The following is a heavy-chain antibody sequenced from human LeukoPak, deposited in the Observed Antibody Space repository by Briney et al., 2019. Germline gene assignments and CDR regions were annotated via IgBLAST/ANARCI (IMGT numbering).Heavy chain of an antibody. CDR1: GFTFSDYY. CDR2: ISSSGSTI. D-gene: IGHD6-13*01. Sequence: AGGSLRLSCAASGFTFSDYYMSWIRQAPGEGLEWVSYISSSGSTIYYADSVKGRFTISRDNAKNSLYLQMNSLRAEDTAVYYCARGSSSWYENCFDYWGQGTLVTVSS. CDR3: ARGSSSWYENCFDY. V-gene: IGHV3-11*01. J-gene: IGHJ4*02.